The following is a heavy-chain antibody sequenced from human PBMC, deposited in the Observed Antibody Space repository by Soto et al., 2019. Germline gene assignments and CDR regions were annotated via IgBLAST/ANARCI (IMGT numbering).Heavy chain of an antibody. V-gene: IGHV1-18*01. CDR3: AGEQYYSVRCCGVDS. CDR2: ISGYNGNT. D-gene: IGHD1-26*01. Sequence: QVPLVQSGGEVKKPGASVKVSCEASGDTFTNYGISWVRQAPGQGLEWMGWISGYNGNTNYAQKFQGRVTMTADTSTSRADMEVRSIISADNTVYYYAGEQYYSVRCCGVDSWGQGTLVTVSS. J-gene: IGHJ5*01. CDR1: GDTFTNYG.